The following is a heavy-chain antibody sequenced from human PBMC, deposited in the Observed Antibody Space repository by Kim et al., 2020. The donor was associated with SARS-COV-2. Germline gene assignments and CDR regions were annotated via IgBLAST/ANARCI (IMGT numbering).Heavy chain of an antibody. J-gene: IGHJ4*02. V-gene: IGHV4-34*01. CDR3: ARIGRDYWGYGAYFDY. D-gene: IGHD2-8*02. CDR2: INHSGST. Sequence: SETLSLTCAVYGGSFRGYYWSWIRQPPGKGLKWIGEINHSGSTKYNPSLKSRVTISVDTSKNQFSLKLSSVTAADTAVYYCARIGRDYWGYGAYFDYWGQGTLVTVSS. CDR1: GGSFRGYY.